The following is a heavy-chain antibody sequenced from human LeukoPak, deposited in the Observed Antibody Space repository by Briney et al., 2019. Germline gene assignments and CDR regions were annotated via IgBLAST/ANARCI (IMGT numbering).Heavy chain of an antibody. CDR1: GFTFSSYA. V-gene: IGHV3-30-3*01. D-gene: IGHD3-22*01. CDR2: ISYDGSNK. Sequence: PGRSLRLSCAASGFTFSSYAMHWVRQAPGKGLEWVAGISYDGSNKYYADSVKGRFTISRDNSKNTLYLQMNSLRAEDTAVYYCARDQAYYYDSSEAFDIWGQGTMVTVSS. CDR3: ARDQAYYYDSSEAFDI. J-gene: IGHJ3*02.